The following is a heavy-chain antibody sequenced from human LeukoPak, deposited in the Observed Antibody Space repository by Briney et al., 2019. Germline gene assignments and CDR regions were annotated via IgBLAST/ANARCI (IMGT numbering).Heavy chain of an antibody. Sequence: PGGSLRLSCAASGFTFNSYGMHWVRQTPGKGLEWVAVISHDGGNKYYADSVKGRFTISRDNSKNTLYLQMNSLRAEDTAVYYCASGASSAWYYFDYWGQGTLVTVSS. D-gene: IGHD6-19*01. CDR1: GFTFNSYG. CDR2: ISHDGGNK. V-gene: IGHV3-30*03. J-gene: IGHJ4*02. CDR3: ASGASSAWYYFDY.